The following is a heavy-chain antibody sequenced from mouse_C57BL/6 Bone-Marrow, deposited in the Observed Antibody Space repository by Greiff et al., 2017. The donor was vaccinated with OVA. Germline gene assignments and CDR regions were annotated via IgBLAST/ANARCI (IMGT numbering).Heavy chain of an antibody. V-gene: IGHV1-82*01. CDR1: GYAFSSSW. CDR3: YYGSSHWYFDV. J-gene: IGHJ1*03. D-gene: IGHD1-1*01. CDR2: IYPGDGDT. Sequence: QVQLKQSGPELVKPGASVKISCKASGYAFSSSWMNWVKQRPGKGLEWIGRIYPGDGDTNYNGKIKGKATLTADNSSSTADMQLSSLTSEDSAVYFGYYGSSHWYFDVWGTGTTVTVSS.